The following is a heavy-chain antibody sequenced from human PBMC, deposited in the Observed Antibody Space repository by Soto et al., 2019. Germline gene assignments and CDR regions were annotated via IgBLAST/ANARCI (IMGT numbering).Heavy chain of an antibody. V-gene: IGHV4-59*04. D-gene: IGHD2-21*01. J-gene: IGHJ5*02. Sequence: SETLSLTCTVSGGSISSYYWSWIRQPPGKGLECIGAVYYTGFTYYNPSLKSRLTISLDTSKNQFSLRLSSVTAADTAIYYCARLPVVVIALGYFDPWGPGTLVTVSS. CDR1: GGSISSYY. CDR3: ARLPVVVIALGYFDP. CDR2: VYYTGFT.